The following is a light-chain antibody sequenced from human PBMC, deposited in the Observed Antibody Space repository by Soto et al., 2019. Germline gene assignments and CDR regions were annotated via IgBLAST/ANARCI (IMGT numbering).Light chain of an antibody. Sequence: QSVLTQPASVSVSPGQSITISCTGTSSDVGGYNYVSWYQQHPGKAPKLMIYDVSNRPSGVSNRFYGSKSGNTASLTISGLQAEDEADYYCSSYTSSSTLVFGGGTKLTVL. CDR3: SSYTSSSTLV. J-gene: IGLJ2*01. V-gene: IGLV2-14*01. CDR1: SSDVGGYNY. CDR2: DVS.